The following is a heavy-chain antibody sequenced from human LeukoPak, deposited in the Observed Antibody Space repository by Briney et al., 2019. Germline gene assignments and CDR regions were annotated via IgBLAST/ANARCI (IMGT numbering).Heavy chain of an antibody. V-gene: IGHV4-31*03. D-gene: IGHD3-22*01. CDR3: AARITMIVVENAFDI. CDR1: GGSISSGGYY. Sequence: SQTLSLTCTVSGGSISSGGYYWSWIRQHPGKGLEWIGYIYYSGSTYYNPSLKSRVTISVDTSKNQFSLKLSSVTAADTAVYYCAARITMIVVENAFDIWGQATMVTVS. J-gene: IGHJ3*02. CDR2: IYYSGST.